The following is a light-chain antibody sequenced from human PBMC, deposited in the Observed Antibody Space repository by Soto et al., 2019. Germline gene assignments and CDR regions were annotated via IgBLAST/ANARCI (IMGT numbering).Light chain of an antibody. V-gene: IGKV1-9*01. Sequence: DIQLTQSPSFLSASVGDRVTITCRASQGISSYLAWYQQKPGKAPELLISAASTLQSGVPSRFSGSGSGTDFTLTISCLQSEDFATYYCQQYYSYPWTFGQGTKVDIK. CDR2: AAS. CDR3: QQYYSYPWT. J-gene: IGKJ1*01. CDR1: QGISSY.